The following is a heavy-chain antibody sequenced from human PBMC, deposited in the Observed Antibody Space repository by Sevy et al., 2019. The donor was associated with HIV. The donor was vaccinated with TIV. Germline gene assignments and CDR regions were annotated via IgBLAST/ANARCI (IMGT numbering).Heavy chain of an antibody. J-gene: IGHJ4*02. CDR3: ARDLSGWYFDY. Sequence: SETLSLTCTVSGGSISSYYWNWIRQPPGKGLEWIGYIYYSGSTNYNPSLKSRVTISVDTSKNQFSLKLSAVTAADTAVYYCARDLSGWYFDYWGQGTLVTVSS. V-gene: IGHV4-59*01. D-gene: IGHD6-19*01. CDR2: IYYSGST. CDR1: GGSISSYY.